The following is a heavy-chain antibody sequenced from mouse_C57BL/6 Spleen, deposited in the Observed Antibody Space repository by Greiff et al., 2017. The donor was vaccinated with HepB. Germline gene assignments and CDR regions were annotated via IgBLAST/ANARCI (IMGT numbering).Heavy chain of an antibody. CDR2: IDPSDSYT. CDR3: ANYGSSPRYFDV. D-gene: IGHD1-1*01. Sequence: QVQLQQPGAELVRPGTSVKLSCKASGYTFTSYWMHWVKQRPGQGLEWIGVIDPSDSYTNYNQKFKGKATLTVDTSSSTAYMQLSSLTSEDSAVYYCANYGSSPRYFDVWGTGTTVTVSS. CDR1: GYTFTSYW. V-gene: IGHV1-59*01. J-gene: IGHJ1*03.